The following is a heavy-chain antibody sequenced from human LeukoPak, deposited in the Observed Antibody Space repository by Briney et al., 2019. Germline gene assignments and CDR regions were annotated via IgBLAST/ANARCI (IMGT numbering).Heavy chain of an antibody. CDR1: GVSVSTIGYY. V-gene: IGHV4-39*07. J-gene: IGHJ5*01. D-gene: IGHD6-19*01. CDR3: ARDPKSAVAADWFDP. CDR2: IYYSGIT. Sequence: SETLSLTCTVSGVSVSTIGYYWGWIRQPPGKGLEWIGSIYYSGITYYNPSLKSRVTISIDTSNNQFSLTLSSVTAADTAFYYCARDPKSAVAADWFDPWGQGTLVTVSS.